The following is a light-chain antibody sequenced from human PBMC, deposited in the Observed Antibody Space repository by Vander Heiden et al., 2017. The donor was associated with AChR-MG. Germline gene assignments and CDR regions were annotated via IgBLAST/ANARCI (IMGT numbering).Light chain of an antibody. CDR3: CSYAGSCWV. CDR2: DVN. CDR1: SSDVGAYNY. J-gene: IGLJ3*02. V-gene: IGLV2-11*01. Sequence: SALTQPRSVSGSPGQPVTISCTGTSSDVGAYNYVSWYQHQSGKAPKLMIYDVNKRPSGVPDRFSGSKSGNMASLTISGLQAEDEAEYYCCSYAGSCWVFGGGTKLTVL.